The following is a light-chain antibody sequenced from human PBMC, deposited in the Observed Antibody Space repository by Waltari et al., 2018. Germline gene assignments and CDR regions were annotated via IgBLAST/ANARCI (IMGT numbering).Light chain of an antibody. J-gene: IGKJ1*01. Sequence: DIVMTQTPLSLSVTPGQPASISCKSSQSLLNSDEKTYLYVYLQKPDQSPQLLIYGVSNRFSGVPDRFSGRGSGTDFTLKISRVEAEDVGVYYCMQSIQLPWTFGQGTKVEIK. V-gene: IGKV2D-29*02. CDR1: QSLLNSDEKTY. CDR3: MQSIQLPWT. CDR2: GVS.